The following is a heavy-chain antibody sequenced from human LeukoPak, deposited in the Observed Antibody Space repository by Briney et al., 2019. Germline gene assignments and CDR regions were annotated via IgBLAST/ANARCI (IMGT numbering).Heavy chain of an antibody. V-gene: IGHV3-23*01. CDR2: ISGSGGST. J-gene: IGHJ5*02. CDR3: AKEGSYSNYPAYNWFDP. D-gene: IGHD4-11*01. Sequence: GGSLRLSCAASGFTFSSYAMSWVRQAPGKGLEWVSAISGSGGSTYYADSVKGRFIISRDNSKNTLYLQMNSLRAEDTAVYYCAKEGSYSNYPAYNWFDPWGQGTLVTVSS. CDR1: GFTFSSYA.